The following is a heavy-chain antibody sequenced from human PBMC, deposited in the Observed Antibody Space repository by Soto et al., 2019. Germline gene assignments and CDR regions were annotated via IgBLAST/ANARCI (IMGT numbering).Heavy chain of an antibody. Sequence: SETRSLTCTVSGGSISSSSYYWGWIRQPPGKGLEWIGSIYYSGSTYYNPSLKSRVTISVDTSKNQFSLKLSSVTAADTAVYYCARDVVYCSSTSCYAGYFDYWGEGTLVTVSS. CDR1: GGSISSSSYY. D-gene: IGHD2-2*01. CDR2: IYYSGST. V-gene: IGHV4-39*02. CDR3: ARDVVYCSSTSCYAGYFDY. J-gene: IGHJ4*02.